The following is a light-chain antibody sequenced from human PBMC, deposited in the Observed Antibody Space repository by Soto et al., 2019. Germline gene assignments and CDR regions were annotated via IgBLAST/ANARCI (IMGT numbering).Light chain of an antibody. CDR2: KAS. V-gene: IGKV1-5*03. CDR1: QSISSW. CDR3: QQYNSYSWT. J-gene: IGKJ1*01. Sequence: DIQMTQSPSTLSASVGDRVTITFRASQSISSWLAWYQQKPGKAPKLLIYKASSLESGVPSRFSGSGSGTEFTLTTSSLQPDDFATYCCQQYNSYSWTFGQGTKVDIK.